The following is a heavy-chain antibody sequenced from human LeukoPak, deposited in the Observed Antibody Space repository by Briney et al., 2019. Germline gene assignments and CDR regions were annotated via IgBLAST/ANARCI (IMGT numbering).Heavy chain of an antibody. J-gene: IGHJ6*02. CDR3: ARAGYSGYDFGYYYGMDV. CDR2: INPSGGST. D-gene: IGHD5-12*01. CDR1: GYTFTSYY. Sequence: ASVKVSCKASGYTFTSYYMHWVRQAPGQGLEWMGIINPSGGSTSYAQKFQGRVTMTRDTSTSTDYMELSSLRSEDTAVYYCARAGYSGYDFGYYYGMDVWGQGTTVTVSS. V-gene: IGHV1-46*01.